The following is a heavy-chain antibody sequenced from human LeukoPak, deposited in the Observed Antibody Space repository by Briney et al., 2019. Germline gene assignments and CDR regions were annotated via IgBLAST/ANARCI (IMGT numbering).Heavy chain of an antibody. V-gene: IGHV1-24*01. J-gene: IGHJ4*02. D-gene: IGHD6-13*01. CDR2: FDPEDGET. CDR1: GYTLTELS. CDR3: ATFSSSFNYFDY. Sequence: GASVKVSCKVSGYTLTELSMQWVRQAPGKGLEWMGGFDPEDGETIYAQKFQGRVTMTEDTSTDTAYMELSSLRSEDTAVYYCATFSSSFNYFDYWGQGTLVTVSS.